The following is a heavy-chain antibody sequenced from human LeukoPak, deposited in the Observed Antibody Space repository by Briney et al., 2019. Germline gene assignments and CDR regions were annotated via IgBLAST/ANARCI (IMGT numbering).Heavy chain of an antibody. V-gene: IGHV4-38-2*02. CDR3: ARDRKYYYHMDV. CDR1: GYSISSGYY. D-gene: IGHD1-14*01. CDR2: IYHSGST. Sequence: SETLSLTCTVSGYSISSGYYWGWIRQPPGKGLEWIGSIYHSGSTYYNPSLKSRVTISVDTSKNQFSLKLSSVTAADTAVYYCARDRKYYYHMDVWGKGTTVTVSS. J-gene: IGHJ6*03.